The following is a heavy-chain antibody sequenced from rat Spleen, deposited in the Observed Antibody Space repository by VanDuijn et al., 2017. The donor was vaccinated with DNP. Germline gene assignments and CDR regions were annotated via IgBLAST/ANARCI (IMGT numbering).Heavy chain of an antibody. D-gene: IGHD1-11*01. CDR3: ARHDGTEGIDFDY. J-gene: IGHJ2*01. CDR1: GFTFSNYG. V-gene: IGHV5-19*01. Sequence: EVQLVESGGGLVQPGRSLKLSCAASGFTFSNYGMHWIRQAPTKGLEWVASITNTGDSTYYSDSVKGRFSISRDNARNTLYLQMDSLRSEDTATYYCARHDGTEGIDFDYWGQGVMVTVSS. CDR2: ITNTGDST.